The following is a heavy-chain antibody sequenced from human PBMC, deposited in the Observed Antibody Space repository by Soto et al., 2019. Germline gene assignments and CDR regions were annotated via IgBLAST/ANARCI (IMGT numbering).Heavy chain of an antibody. D-gene: IGHD6-6*01. J-gene: IGHJ4*02. CDR1: GGSMNSYY. CDR2: VYYAGNT. CDR3: ARHGLRVLDS. Sequence: TSETLSLTCSVSGGSMNSYYWSWIRHSPGKGLEWIGYVYYAGNTTYSPSLKSRVTISIDPSQNQYSLELRSVTAADTAVYFCARHGLRVLDSWGRGILVTVSS. V-gene: IGHV4-59*08.